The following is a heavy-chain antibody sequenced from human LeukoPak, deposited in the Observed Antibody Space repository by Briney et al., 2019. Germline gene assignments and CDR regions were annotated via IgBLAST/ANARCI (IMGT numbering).Heavy chain of an antibody. J-gene: IGHJ4*02. V-gene: IGHV1-18*01. CDR1: GNSFTSNG. D-gene: IGHD6-13*01. CDR3: ARYSSSWCLDY. Sequence: ASVKVSCKASGNSFTSNGISWGRQAPGKGLEWMGWISGYNGNTNYAQKLQGRVTVTTDTSTSASYMDLRRMRSDDTAVYYCARYSSSWCLDYWGQGTLVTVSS. CDR2: ISGYNGNT.